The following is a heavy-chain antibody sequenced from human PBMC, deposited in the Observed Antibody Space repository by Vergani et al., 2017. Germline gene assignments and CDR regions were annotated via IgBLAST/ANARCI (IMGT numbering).Heavy chain of an antibody. CDR3: AKVGARYGGNPLFDP. V-gene: IGHV3-7*03. J-gene: IGHJ5*02. CDR2: IKQDGSEK. CDR1: GFTFSSYW. Sequence: EVQLVESGGGLVQPGGSLRLSCAASGFTFSSYWMSWVRQAPGKGLEWVANIKQDGSEKYYVDSVKGRFTISRDNAKNSLYLQMNSLRAEDTAVYYCAKVGARYGGNPLFDPWGQGTLVTVSS. D-gene: IGHD4-23*01.